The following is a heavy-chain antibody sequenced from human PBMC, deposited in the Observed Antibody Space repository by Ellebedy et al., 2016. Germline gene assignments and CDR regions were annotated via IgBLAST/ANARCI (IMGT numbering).Heavy chain of an antibody. CDR3: ARTTSYNWFDP. Sequence: GGSLRLSCVASGFGFSSSNMHWVRQAPGKGLEWVSSISSIGSTIYYADSVKGRFTISRDNAKNSLYLQMNSLRAEDTAVYYCARTTSYNWFDPWGQGTLVTVSS. CDR2: ISSIGSTI. V-gene: IGHV3-48*03. D-gene: IGHD1-1*01. J-gene: IGHJ5*02. CDR1: GFGFSSSN.